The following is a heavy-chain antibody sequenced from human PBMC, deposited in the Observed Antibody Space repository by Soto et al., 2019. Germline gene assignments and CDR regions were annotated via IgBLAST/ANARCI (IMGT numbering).Heavy chain of an antibody. CDR1: GFTFSSYA. V-gene: IGHV3-30-3*01. D-gene: IGHD6-19*01. J-gene: IGHJ5*02. CDR2: ISYDGSSK. Sequence: QVQLVESGGGVVQPGRSLRLSCAASGFTFSSYAMHWVRQAPGKGLEGVAVISYDGSSKYYADSVKGRFTISRDNSKNTLYLQMNSLRAEDTAVYYCARGRVAVAGTRNWFDPWGQGTLVTVSS. CDR3: ARGRVAVAGTRNWFDP.